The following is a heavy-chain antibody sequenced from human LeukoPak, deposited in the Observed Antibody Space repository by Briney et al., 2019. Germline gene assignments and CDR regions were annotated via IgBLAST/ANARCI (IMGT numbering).Heavy chain of an antibody. D-gene: IGHD2-21*02. Sequence: GESLKISCKGSGYSFTSYWIGWVRQMPGKGLEWMGIIYPGDSDTRYSPSFQGQVTISADKSISTAYLQWSSLKASDTAMYYCARTPFVVVTAIRAYYYYGMDVWGHGTTVTVSS. CDR1: GYSFTSYW. V-gene: IGHV5-51*01. J-gene: IGHJ6*02. CDR3: ARTPFVVVTAIRAYYYYGMDV. CDR2: IYPGDSDT.